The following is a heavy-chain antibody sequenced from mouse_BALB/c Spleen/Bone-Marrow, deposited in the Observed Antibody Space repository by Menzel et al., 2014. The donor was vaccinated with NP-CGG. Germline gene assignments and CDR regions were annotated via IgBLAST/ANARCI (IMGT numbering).Heavy chain of an antibody. D-gene: IGHD2-10*02. CDR3: ARGKYGYDY. V-gene: IGHV5-17*02. J-gene: IGHJ2*01. CDR1: GFTFXSFG. CDR2: ISSGSSTI. Sequence: EVKLMESGGGLVQPGGSRKLSCAASGFTFXSFGVHWVRQAPEKGLEWVAYISSGSSTIYYADTVKGRFTISRDNPKNTLFLQMTSLRSEDTAMYYCARGKYGYDYWGQGTTLTVSS.